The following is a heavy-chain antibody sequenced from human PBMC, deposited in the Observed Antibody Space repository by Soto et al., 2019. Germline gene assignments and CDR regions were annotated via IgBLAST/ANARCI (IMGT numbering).Heavy chain of an antibody. CDR3: ASGSSGTKFDS. V-gene: IGHV3-30*03. CDR1: GFPFISYG. Sequence: SLRLSCAASGFPFISYGMHWVRQAPGKGLEWVAVISYDGSNKYYADSVKGRFTISRDNSKNTLYLQMNSLRAEDTAVYYCASGSSGTKFDSWGLGTLVTVSS. D-gene: IGHD6-6*01. J-gene: IGHJ4*02. CDR2: ISYDGSNK.